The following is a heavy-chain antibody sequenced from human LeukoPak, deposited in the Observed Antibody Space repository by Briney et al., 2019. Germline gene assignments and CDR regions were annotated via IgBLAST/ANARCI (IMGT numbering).Heavy chain of an antibody. CDR1: GFTFTSYS. J-gene: IGHJ6*02. D-gene: IGHD2-15*01. CDR3: ATVHCSGGSCYDGSYYGMDV. Sequence: GGSLRLSCAASGFTFTSYSMNWVRQAPGKGLEWLSYLSPSSTTIYYADSVKGRFTVSRDNAKNSLYLQMNSLRDEDTAVYYCATVHCSGGSCYDGSYYGMDVWGQGTTVTVSS. CDR2: LSPSSTTI. V-gene: IGHV3-48*02.